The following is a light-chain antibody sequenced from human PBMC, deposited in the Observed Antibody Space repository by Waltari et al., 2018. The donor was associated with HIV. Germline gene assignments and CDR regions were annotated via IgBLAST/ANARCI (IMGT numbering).Light chain of an antibody. CDR2: DVS. Sequence: QTALTQPASVSGSPGQSITISCPGTSSDVGAYNLVSWYQQPPGKAPRLIIYDVSERPAGVSNRFTGSKSGNTASLTISGLQAEDEADYYCCSYVSEIVPCVFGGGTKLTVL. CDR1: SSDVGAYNL. CDR3: CSYVSEIVPCV. V-gene: IGLV2-23*02. J-gene: IGLJ3*02.